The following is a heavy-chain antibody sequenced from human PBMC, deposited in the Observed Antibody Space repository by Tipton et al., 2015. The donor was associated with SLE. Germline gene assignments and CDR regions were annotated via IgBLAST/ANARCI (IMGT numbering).Heavy chain of an antibody. Sequence: TLSLTCTVSGDSINSGHYYWSWIRQPAGKGLGWIGRISSSGSTNYNPALKRRVSISVDSSKNQFSLNLRSVTAADTAVYYCTREGLADSWGQGTLVTVSS. V-gene: IGHV4-61*02. CDR2: ISSSGST. D-gene: IGHD3/OR15-3a*01. CDR3: TREGLADS. CDR1: GDSINSGHYY. J-gene: IGHJ4*02.